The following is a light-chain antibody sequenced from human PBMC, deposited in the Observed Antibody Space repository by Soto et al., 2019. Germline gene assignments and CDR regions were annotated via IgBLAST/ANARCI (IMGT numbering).Light chain of an antibody. CDR2: DNN. CDR1: SSNIGAGYD. J-gene: IGLJ3*02. CDR3: QSYDSSLSASV. V-gene: IGLV1-40*01. Sequence: QSVLTQPPSVSGAPGQRVTISCTGSSSNIGAGYDVHWYQQLPGTAPKFLIYDNNHRPSGVPDRFSGSKSGTSASLAITGLQAEDEADYYCQSYDSSLSASVFGGGTKLTVL.